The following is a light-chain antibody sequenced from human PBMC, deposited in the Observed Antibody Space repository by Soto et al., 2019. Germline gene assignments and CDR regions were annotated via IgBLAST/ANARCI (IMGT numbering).Light chain of an antibody. Sequence: DIQMTQSPSTLSASVGDRVTITCRASQSIGRWLAWYQQKPGKAPQALIYDASSLKSGVPSRFSGNGSGTEFTLTISSLQPDDFATYYCQQYNTYSTFGQGTRLEIK. V-gene: IGKV1-5*01. J-gene: IGKJ5*01. CDR1: QSIGRW. CDR2: DAS. CDR3: QQYNTYST.